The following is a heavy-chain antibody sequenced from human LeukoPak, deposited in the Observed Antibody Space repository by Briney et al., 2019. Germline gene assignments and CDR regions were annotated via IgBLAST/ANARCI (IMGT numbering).Heavy chain of an antibody. CDR1: GFTFSSYT. CDR2: ISVGGVST. D-gene: IGHD3-10*01. V-gene: IGHV3-23*01. CDR3: AKDNSYGSGPYGMDV. J-gene: IGHJ6*02. Sequence: GGSLRLSCAASGFTFSSYTMIWVRQAPGKGLEWVSHISVGGVSTFSADSVKGRFTISRDNAKNSLYLQMNSLRAEDTALYYCAKDNSYGSGPYGMDVWGQGTTVTVSS.